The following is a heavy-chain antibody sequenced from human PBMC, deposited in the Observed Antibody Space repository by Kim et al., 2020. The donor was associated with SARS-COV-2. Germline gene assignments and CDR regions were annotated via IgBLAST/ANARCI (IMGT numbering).Heavy chain of an antibody. J-gene: IGHJ6*02. V-gene: IGHV3-23*01. Sequence: GGSLRLSCAASGFTFSSYAMSWVRQAPGKGLEWVSAISGSGGSTYYADSVKGRFTISRDNSKNTLYLQMNSLRAEDTAVYYCAKAPSLYGGNSVYYYYGMDVWGQGTTVTVSS. D-gene: IGHD4-17*01. CDR2: ISGSGGST. CDR1: GFTFSSYA. CDR3: AKAPSLYGGNSVYYYYGMDV.